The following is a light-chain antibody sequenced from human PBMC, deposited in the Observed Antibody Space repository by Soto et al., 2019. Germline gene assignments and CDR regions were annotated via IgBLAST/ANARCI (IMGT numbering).Light chain of an antibody. CDR1: SSDVGGYNY. CDR3: SSYTSSSTYVV. V-gene: IGLV2-14*03. Sequence: SALTQPASVSGSPGQSITISCTGTSSDVGGYNYVSWYQQHPGKAPKLMIYDVINRPSGVSNRFSGSKSGNSASLTISGLQAEDEADYYCSSYTSSSTYVVFGGGTQLT. CDR2: DVI. J-gene: IGLJ2*01.